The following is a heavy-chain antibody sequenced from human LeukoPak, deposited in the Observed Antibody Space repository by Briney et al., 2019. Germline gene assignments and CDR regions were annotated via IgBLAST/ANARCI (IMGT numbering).Heavy chain of an antibody. V-gene: IGHV4-30-2*01. Sequence: SETLSLTCAVSAGSLSSGGYSWSWIRQPPGKGLEWIGYIYHSGSTYYNPSLKSRVTISVDRSKNQFSLKLSSVTAADTAVYYCARTAADDPPDYWGQGTLVTVSS. CDR3: ARTAADDPPDY. CDR1: AGSLSSGGYS. CDR2: IYHSGST. J-gene: IGHJ4*02. D-gene: IGHD6-13*01.